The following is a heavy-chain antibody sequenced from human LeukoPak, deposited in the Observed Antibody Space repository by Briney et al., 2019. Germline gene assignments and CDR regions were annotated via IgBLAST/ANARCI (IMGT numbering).Heavy chain of an antibody. CDR2: IWYDGSNK. J-gene: IGHJ4*02. V-gene: IGHV3-33*01. CDR3: ARETRDLITMVRGAYDPSPYYFDY. CDR1: GFTFSSYG. D-gene: IGHD3-10*01. Sequence: GGSLRLSCAASGFTFSSYGMHWVRQAPGKGLEWVAVIWYDGSNKYYADSVKGRFTISRDNSKNTLYLQMNSLRAEDTAVYYCARETRDLITMVRGAYDPSPYYFDYWGQGTLVTVSS.